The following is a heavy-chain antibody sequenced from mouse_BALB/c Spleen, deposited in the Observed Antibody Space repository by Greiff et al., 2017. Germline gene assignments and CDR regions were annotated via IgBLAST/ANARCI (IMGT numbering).Heavy chain of an antibody. CDR2: IRNKANGYTT. J-gene: IGHJ4*01. CDR3: ARDTGYGEDYAMDY. V-gene: IGHV7-3*02. D-gene: IGHD2-2*01. CDR1: GFTFTDYY. Sequence: EVKLVESGGGLVQPGGSLRLSCATSGFTFTDYYMSWVRQPPGKALEWLGFIRNKANGYTTEYSASVKGRFTISRDNSQSILYLQMNTLRAEDSATYYSARDTGYGEDYAMDYWGQGTSVTVSS.